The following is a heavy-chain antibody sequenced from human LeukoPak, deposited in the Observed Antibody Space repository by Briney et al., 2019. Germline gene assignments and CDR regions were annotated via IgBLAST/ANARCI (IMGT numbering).Heavy chain of an antibody. D-gene: IGHD3-3*01. CDR3: ASRKYYDFWSGYFRATPSQFDP. Sequence: SETLSLTCAVYGGSFSGYYWSWIRQPPGKGLEWIGEINHSGSTNYNPSLKSRVTISVDTSKNQFSLKLSSVTAADTAVYYCASRKYYDFWSGYFRATPSQFDPWGQGTLVTVSS. CDR1: GGSFSGYY. J-gene: IGHJ5*02. V-gene: IGHV4-34*01. CDR2: INHSGST.